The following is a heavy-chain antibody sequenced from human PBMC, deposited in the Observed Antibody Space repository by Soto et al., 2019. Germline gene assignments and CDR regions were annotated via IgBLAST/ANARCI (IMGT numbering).Heavy chain of an antibody. CDR3: ARLGKDRTSAGHLPY. V-gene: IGHV1-2*02. CDR1: GYIFSAYY. J-gene: IGHJ4*02. Sequence: SAVKVSCKASGYIFSAYYIHWVRQAPGQGLEWMGWINPTNGDTNCTQKFQGRVTMTRDTSITTAHMELKSLRYDDTAVYFCARLGKDRTSAGHLPYCGKGTLVTVSS. CDR2: INPTNGDT. D-gene: IGHD2-15*01.